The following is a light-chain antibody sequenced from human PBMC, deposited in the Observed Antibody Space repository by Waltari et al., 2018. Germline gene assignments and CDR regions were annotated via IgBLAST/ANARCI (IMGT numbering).Light chain of an antibody. J-gene: IGKJ2*01. CDR2: DAS. V-gene: IGKV3-11*01. CDR3: QQRSNWPPLT. CDR1: QSVSSS. Sequence: EIVLTQSPATLSMSPGESATLSCRAGQSVSSSLAWYQQKPGQAPRLLSYDASKRATGIPARFSGSGSGTDFTLTISNLGREDFVVYFCQQRSNWPPLTFGQGTKLEIK.